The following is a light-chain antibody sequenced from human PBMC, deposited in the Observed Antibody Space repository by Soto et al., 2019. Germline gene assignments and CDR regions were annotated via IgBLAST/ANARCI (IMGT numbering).Light chain of an antibody. CDR3: AAWDDSLNGPNYV. J-gene: IGLJ1*01. CDR2: SNN. CDR1: SSNIGSNT. V-gene: IGLV1-44*01. Sequence: QSVLTQPPSASGTPGQRVTISCSGSSSNIGSNTVNWYQQLPGTAPKLLIYSNNQRPSGVPDRFSGSKSGTSASLAISGLQSEDEADYYWAAWDDSLNGPNYVFGTGTKVTVL.